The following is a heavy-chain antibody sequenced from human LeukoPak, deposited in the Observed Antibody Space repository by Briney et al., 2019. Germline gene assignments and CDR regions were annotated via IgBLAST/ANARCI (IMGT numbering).Heavy chain of an antibody. CDR3: ARLGYYGSGNKPFDP. D-gene: IGHD3-10*01. Sequence: GGSLRLSCAASGFTFSSYAMHWVRQAPGKGLEWVAVISYDGSNKYYADSVKGRFTISRDNSKNTLYLQMNSLRTEDTAVYYCARLGYYGSGNKPFDPWGQGTLVTVSS. V-gene: IGHV3-30*04. J-gene: IGHJ5*02. CDR1: GFTFSSYA. CDR2: ISYDGSNK.